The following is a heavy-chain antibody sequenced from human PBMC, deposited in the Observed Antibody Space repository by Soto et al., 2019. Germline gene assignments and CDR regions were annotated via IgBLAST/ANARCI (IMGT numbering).Heavy chain of an antibody. CDR1: RGSINNYY. Sequence: PSETLSLTCPVSRGSINNYYWSWIRQPPGKGLEWIGYIYYSGSTNYSPSLKSRVTISVDTPNNQISLKLSSVTAADTAVYYCARGGDYSDYWGQGTLVTVSS. CDR3: ARGGDYSDY. CDR2: IYYSGST. J-gene: IGHJ4*02. V-gene: IGHV4-59*01.